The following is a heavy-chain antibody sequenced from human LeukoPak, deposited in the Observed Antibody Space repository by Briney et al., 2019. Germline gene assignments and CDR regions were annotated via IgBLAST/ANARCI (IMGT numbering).Heavy chain of an antibody. D-gene: IGHD3-22*01. CDR2: INWNGGDT. V-gene: IGHV3-20*04. Sequence: GGSLRLSCAASGFTFYDYGMNWVRQAPGKGLEWVSGINWNGGDTGYADSVKGRFTISRDNAKNSLYLQMNSLRAEDTALYYCARLGAVIITTAGLDYWGQGTLVTVSS. CDR1: GFTFYDYG. CDR3: ARLGAVIITTAGLDY. J-gene: IGHJ4*02.